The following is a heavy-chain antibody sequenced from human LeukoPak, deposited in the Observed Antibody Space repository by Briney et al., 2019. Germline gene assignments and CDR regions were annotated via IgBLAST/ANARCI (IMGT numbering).Heavy chain of an antibody. Sequence: PSETLSLTCTVSGGSISSYYWSWIRQPPGKGLEWIGYIYYSGSTNYNPSLKSRVTISVDTSKNQFSLKLSSVTAADTAVYYCARAACSSTSCYYYYGMDVWGQGTTVTVSS. J-gene: IGHJ6*02. CDR2: IYYSGST. CDR3: ARAACSSTSCYYYYGMDV. CDR1: GGSISSYY. V-gene: IGHV4-59*01. D-gene: IGHD2-2*01.